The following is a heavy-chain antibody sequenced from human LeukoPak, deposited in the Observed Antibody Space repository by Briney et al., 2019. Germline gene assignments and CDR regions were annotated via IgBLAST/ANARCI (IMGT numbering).Heavy chain of an antibody. CDR2: ITAYNGNR. Sequence: ASVKVSCKTSGYTFSNYGISWVRQAPGQGLEWMGWITAYNGNRLYAQRFQGRITLTTDTSTSTSYMELRSLEYDDTAIYYCARDNDKVVDHWGQGTLVTVSS. D-gene: IGHD1-1*01. J-gene: IGHJ4*01. V-gene: IGHV1-18*01. CDR1: GYTFSNYG. CDR3: ARDNDKVVDH.